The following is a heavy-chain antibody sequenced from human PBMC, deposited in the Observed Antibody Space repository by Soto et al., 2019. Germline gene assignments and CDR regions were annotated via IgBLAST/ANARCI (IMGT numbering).Heavy chain of an antibody. Sequence: QVQLVESGGGLVKPGGSLILSCAASGFTFSGYYRSWIHQAPGKGLERVLYISSSGSTIYYSDSVQRRSTIYRDNGKNSLYLQMHSLRAEDKSVYSCARDPSGYCRGGSCDPDAFDIWGQGTMVTVSS. D-gene: IGHD2-15*01. CDR1: GFTFSGYY. CDR2: ISSSGSTI. CDR3: ARDPSGYCRGGSCDPDAFDI. J-gene: IGHJ3*02. V-gene: IGHV3-11*04.